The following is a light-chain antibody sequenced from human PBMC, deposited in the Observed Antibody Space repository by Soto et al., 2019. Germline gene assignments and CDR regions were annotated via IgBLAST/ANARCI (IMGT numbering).Light chain of an antibody. J-gene: IGLJ3*02. CDR2: LEGSGSY. CDR3: ETWDSNTRV. V-gene: IGLV4-60*03. CDR1: SGHSSNI. Sequence: QPVLTQSSSASASLGSSVKLTCTLSSGHSSNIIAWHQQQPGKAPRYLMKLEGSGSYNKGSGVPDRFSGSSSGADRYLTISNLQSEDEADYYYETWDSNTRVFGGGTKVTVL.